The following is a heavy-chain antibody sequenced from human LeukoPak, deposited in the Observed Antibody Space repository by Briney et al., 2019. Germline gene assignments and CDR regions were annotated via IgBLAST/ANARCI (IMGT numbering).Heavy chain of an antibody. V-gene: IGHV3-48*03. CDR2: ISSSGTTI. CDR3: ARDGRSSSRGPYYYYYYMDV. D-gene: IGHD6-6*01. CDR1: GFTFSSYE. Sequence: GGSLRLSCAASGFTFSSYEMNWVRQTPGKGLEWISYISSSGTTIYYADSVKGRFTISRDNAKNSLYLQLNSLRAEDTAVYYCARDGRSSSRGPYYYYYYMDVWGKGTTVTISS. J-gene: IGHJ6*03.